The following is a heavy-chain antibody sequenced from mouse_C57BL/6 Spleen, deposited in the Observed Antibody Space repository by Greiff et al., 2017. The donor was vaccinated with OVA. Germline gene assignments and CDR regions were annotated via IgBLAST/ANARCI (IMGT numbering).Heavy chain of an antibody. D-gene: IGHD6-5*01. Sequence: VKVVESGPGLVQPSQSLSITCTVSGFSLTSYGVHWVRQSPGKGLEWLGVIWSGGSTDYNAAFISRLSISKDNSKSQVFFKMNSLQADDTAIYYCASNLYYYAMDYWGQGTSVTVSS. J-gene: IGHJ4*01. CDR1: GFSLTSYG. CDR3: ASNLYYYAMDY. CDR2: IWSGGST. V-gene: IGHV2-2*01.